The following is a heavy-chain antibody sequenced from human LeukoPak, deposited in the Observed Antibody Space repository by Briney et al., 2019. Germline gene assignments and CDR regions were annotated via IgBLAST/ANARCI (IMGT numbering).Heavy chain of an antibody. D-gene: IGHD2-21*02. CDR3: VKDRARYCSTSDCYWTFDH. CDR2: TTWNSGDI. CDR1: GFNFGDYG. J-gene: IGHJ4*02. Sequence: GRSLRLSCVGSGFNFGDYGMDWVRHPPGRGLEWVSGTTWNSGDIGYADFVKGRFTISRDNAKNSLYLQMNSLRPDDTALYYCVKDRARYCSTSDCYWTFDHWGQGTPVTVSS. V-gene: IGHV3-9*01.